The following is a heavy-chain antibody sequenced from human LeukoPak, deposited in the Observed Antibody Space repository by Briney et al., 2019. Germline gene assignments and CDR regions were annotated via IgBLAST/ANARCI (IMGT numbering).Heavy chain of an antibody. CDR2: INHSGST. Sequence: SETLSLTCTVSGGSISSYYWSWIRQPPGKGLEWIGEINHSGSTNYNPSLKSRVTISVDTSKNQFSLKLSSVTAADTAVYYCARGDPGIAVAGTDSSYGMDVWGQGTTVTVSS. V-gene: IGHV4-34*01. CDR3: ARGDPGIAVAGTDSSYGMDV. D-gene: IGHD6-19*01. CDR1: GGSISSYY. J-gene: IGHJ6*02.